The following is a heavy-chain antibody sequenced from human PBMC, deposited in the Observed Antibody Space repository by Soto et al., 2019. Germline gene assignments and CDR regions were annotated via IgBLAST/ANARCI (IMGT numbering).Heavy chain of an antibody. J-gene: IGHJ3*02. CDR3: AREWGFGITMRVVPGAFDI. CDR1: GGTISSYD. Sequence: SETLSLTCTVSGGTISSYDWSWIRQPAGKGLEWIGRIYTSGSTNYNPSLKSRVTMSVATSKNQFPLKLSSVTAADTAVYYCAREWGFGITMRVVPGAFDIWGQGTMVTVSS. CDR2: IYTSGST. D-gene: IGHD3-22*01. V-gene: IGHV4-4*07.